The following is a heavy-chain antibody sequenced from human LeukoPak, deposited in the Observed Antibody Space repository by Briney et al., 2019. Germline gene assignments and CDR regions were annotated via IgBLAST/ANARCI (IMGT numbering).Heavy chain of an antibody. Sequence: ASVKVSCKASGYTFTSYDINWVRQATGQGLEWMGWMNPNSGNTGYAQKFQGRVTMTRNTTISTAYMELSSLRSEDTAVYYCAKDRGAFGGVIVFDYWGQGTLVTVSS. CDR1: GYTFTSYD. CDR2: MNPNSGNT. V-gene: IGHV1-8*01. J-gene: IGHJ4*02. CDR3: AKDRGAFGGVIVFDY. D-gene: IGHD3-16*02.